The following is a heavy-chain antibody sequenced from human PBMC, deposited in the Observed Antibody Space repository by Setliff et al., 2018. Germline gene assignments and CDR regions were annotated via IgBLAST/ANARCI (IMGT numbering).Heavy chain of an antibody. CDR3: ARASHYYDTSLRPHFDS. CDR2: IYHSGNT. J-gene: IGHJ4*02. D-gene: IGHD3-22*01. V-gene: IGHV4-38-2*02. Sequence: SETLSLTCNVSGDSISSTYHWGWIRQSPGKGLEWIGTIYHSGNTYYNPSLNSRLTISVDTSKNQFSLRLTSVTAADTAVYYCARASHYYDTSLRPHFDSWGQGTLVTVSS. CDR1: GDSISSTYH.